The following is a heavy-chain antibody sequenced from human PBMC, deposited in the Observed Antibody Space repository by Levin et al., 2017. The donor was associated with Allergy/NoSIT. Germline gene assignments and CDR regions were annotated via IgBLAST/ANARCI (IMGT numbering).Heavy chain of an antibody. V-gene: IGHV3-74*01. CDR3: ARGGCSATRCLDS. CDR2: INSDGGNT. Sequence: GESLKISCVASGFTFSRHWMHWVRQAPGKGLVWVSHINSDGGNTNYADSVKGRFTISRDNAKSTLYLQMDSLRAEDTAVYYCARGGCSATRCLDSWGQGTLVTVSS. D-gene: IGHD2-2*01. CDR1: GFTFSRHW. J-gene: IGHJ4*02.